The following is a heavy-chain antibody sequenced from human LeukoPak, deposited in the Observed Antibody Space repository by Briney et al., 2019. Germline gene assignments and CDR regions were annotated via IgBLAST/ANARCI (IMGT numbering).Heavy chain of an antibody. V-gene: IGHV4-34*01. J-gene: IGHJ4*02. CDR1: GLSFFGYY. D-gene: IGHD2-2*01. CDR2: ISHSEST. Sequence: ETLSLLFSLIGLSFFGYYGCWIGRPPSTEGPWLAAISHSESTNYNPSLKSRVTISVDTSKYQFCLELSSVAAADTGVYYCARGTNIVVVPADKLDSMYYFYFWGPGKLLTVSS. CDR3: ARGTNIVVVPADKLDSMYYFYF.